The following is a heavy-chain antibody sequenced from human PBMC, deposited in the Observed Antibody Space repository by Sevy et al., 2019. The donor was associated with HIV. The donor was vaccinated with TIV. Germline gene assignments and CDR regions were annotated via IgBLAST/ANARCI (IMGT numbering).Heavy chain of an antibody. CDR2: LDGSGGST. J-gene: IGHJ6*02. CDR3: ARVVGALPGYYYGLDV. V-gene: IGHV3-23*01. Sequence: GGSLRLSCAASGFTFSSYAMSWVRQAPGKGLKWVSALDGSGGSTYSADSVKGRFTLSRDNSKNALYLQMNSLRAEDTAIYFCARVVGALPGYYYGLDVWGQGTTVTVSS. D-gene: IGHD1-26*01. CDR1: GFTFSSYA.